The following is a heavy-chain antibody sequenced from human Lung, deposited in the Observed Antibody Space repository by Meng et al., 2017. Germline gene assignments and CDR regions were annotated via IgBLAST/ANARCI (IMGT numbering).Heavy chain of an antibody. Sequence: VQFVQAGAEVKKPGTSVKVSCKASGNTFTSSDINWVRQATGQDLEWMGWVNPNSGRTGYAPKFQGRVTMTRDSSINTVYMEMSSLSSDDTAMYYCARDEDISAAGKLFGDYWGQGTLVTVSS. CDR1: GNTFTSSD. CDR2: VNPNSGRT. D-gene: IGHD6-13*01. CDR3: ARDEDISAAGKLFGDY. J-gene: IGHJ4*02. V-gene: IGHV1-8*01.